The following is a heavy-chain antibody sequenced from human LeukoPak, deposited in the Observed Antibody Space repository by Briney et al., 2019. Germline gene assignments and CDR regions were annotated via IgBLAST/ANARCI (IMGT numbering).Heavy chain of an antibody. CDR3: ARGRYDYVWGTHGEFDY. Sequence: SETLSLTCTVSGGSISSYYWSWIRQPPGKGLEWIGYIYYSGSTNYNPSLKSRVTMSVDTSKNQFSLKLSSVTAADTAVYYCARGRYDYVWGTHGEFDYWGQGTLVTVSS. D-gene: IGHD3-16*01. CDR2: IYYSGST. J-gene: IGHJ4*02. V-gene: IGHV4-59*08. CDR1: GGSISSYY.